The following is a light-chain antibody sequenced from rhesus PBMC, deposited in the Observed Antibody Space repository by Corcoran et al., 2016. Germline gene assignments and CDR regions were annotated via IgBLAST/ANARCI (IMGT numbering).Light chain of an antibody. J-gene: IGKJ2*01. CDR3: PQHNSYPMYS. CDR2: YAS. Sequence: DIQMTQSPSSLSASVGDRVTITCRASQGISSYLAWYQQKPGKAPKPLIYYASNLERGVPSRFSGSGAGTDFTLTISSLQPEDFAIYYCPQHNSYPMYSFGQGTKVEIK. V-gene: IGKV1S14*01. CDR1: QGISSY.